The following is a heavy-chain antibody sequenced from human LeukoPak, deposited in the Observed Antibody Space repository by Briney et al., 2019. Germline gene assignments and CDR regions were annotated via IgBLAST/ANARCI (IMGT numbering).Heavy chain of an antibody. CDR1: GGSISSGGYY. CDR3: ARAPPPDAFDI. V-gene: IGHV4-30-2*01. Sequence: SETLSLTCTVSGGSISSGGYYWSWIRQPPGKGLEWIGYIYHSGSTYYNPSLKSRVTISVDRSKNQFSLKLSSVTAADTAVYYCARAPPPDAFDIWGQGTMVTVSS. CDR2: IYHSGST. J-gene: IGHJ3*02.